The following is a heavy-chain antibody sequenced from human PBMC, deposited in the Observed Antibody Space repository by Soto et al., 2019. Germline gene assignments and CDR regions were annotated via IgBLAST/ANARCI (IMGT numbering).Heavy chain of an antibody. D-gene: IGHD3-9*01. CDR1: GFTFSSYG. V-gene: IGHV3-30*18. J-gene: IGHJ4*02. Sequence: GGSLRLSCAASGFTFSSYGMHWVRQAPGKGLEWVAVISYDGSNKYYADSVKGRFTISRDNSKNTLYLQMNSLRAEDTAVYYCAKPLYDILTGYTTPQFDYWGQGTLVTVSS. CDR2: ISYDGSNK. CDR3: AKPLYDILTGYTTPQFDY.